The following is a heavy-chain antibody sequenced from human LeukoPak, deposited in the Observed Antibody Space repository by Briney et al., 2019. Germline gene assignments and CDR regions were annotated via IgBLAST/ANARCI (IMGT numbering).Heavy chain of an antibody. CDR2: FDPEDGET. Sequence: ASVKVSCKVSGYTLTELSMHWVRQAPGKGLEWMGGFDPEDGETIYAQKFQGRVTMTEDTSTDTAYMELSRLRSDDTAVYYCARDIYYGSGSPYFDYWGQGTLVTVSS. CDR1: GYTLTELS. V-gene: IGHV1-24*01. J-gene: IGHJ4*02. D-gene: IGHD3-10*01. CDR3: ARDIYYGSGSPYFDY.